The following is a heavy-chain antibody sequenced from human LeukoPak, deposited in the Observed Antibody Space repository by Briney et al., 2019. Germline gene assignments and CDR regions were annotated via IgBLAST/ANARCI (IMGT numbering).Heavy chain of an antibody. CDR2: NSAYNGNT. CDR3: ARDIDCSSTSCYFFVGGGDY. V-gene: IGHV1-18*01. CDR1: GYTFTSYG. D-gene: IGHD2-2*01. Sequence: ASVKVSCKASGYTFTSYGISWVRQAPGQGLEWMGWNSAYNGNTNYAQKLQGRVTMTTDTSTSTAYMELRSLRSDDTAVYYCARDIDCSSTSCYFFVGGGDYWGQGTLVTVSS. J-gene: IGHJ4*02.